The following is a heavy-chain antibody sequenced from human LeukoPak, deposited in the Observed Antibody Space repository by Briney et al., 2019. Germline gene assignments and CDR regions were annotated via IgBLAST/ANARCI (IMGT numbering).Heavy chain of an antibody. CDR3: ARKGKYCSSTSCYTGWFDP. J-gene: IGHJ5*02. CDR2: IWYDGSNK. CDR1: GFTFSSYG. D-gene: IGHD2-2*02. V-gene: IGHV3-33*01. Sequence: GRSLRLSCAASGFTFSSYGMYWVRQAPGKGLEWVAVIWYDGSNKYYADSVKGRFTISRDNSKNTLYLQMNSLRAEDTAVYYCARKGKYCSSTSCYTGWFDPWGQGTLVTVSS.